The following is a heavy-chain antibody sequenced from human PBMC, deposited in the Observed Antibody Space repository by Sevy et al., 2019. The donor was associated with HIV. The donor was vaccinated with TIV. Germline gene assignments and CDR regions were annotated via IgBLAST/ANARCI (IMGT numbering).Heavy chain of an antibody. CDR2: IKSKTDGGTT. CDR3: TTDTGISDYDFWSGRDDTFDN. Sequence: GGSLRLSCAASGFTFSNAWMSWVRQAPGKGLEWVGRIKSKTDGGTTDYAAPVKGRFTISTDESKNTLYLQMNSLKTEDKAGNYCTTDTGISDYDFWSGRDDTFDNWGQGTMVTVSS. J-gene: IGHJ3*02. CDR1: GFTFSNAW. V-gene: IGHV3-15*01. D-gene: IGHD3-3*01.